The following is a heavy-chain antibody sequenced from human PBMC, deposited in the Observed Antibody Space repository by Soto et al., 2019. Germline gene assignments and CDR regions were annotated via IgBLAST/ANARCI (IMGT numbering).Heavy chain of an antibody. CDR1: GDSISSYY. D-gene: IGHD6-25*01. CDR3: AREYPGKAAFHH. V-gene: IGHV4-59*01. J-gene: IGHJ1*01. CDR2: VYYTGST. Sequence: PSETLSLTCTVSGDSISSYYWSWIRQPPGKGLEWIGYVYYTGSTSYNPSLKSRVTISVDTSKNQFSLKLSSVTAADTAVYYCAREYPGKAAFHHWGQGTLVTVS.